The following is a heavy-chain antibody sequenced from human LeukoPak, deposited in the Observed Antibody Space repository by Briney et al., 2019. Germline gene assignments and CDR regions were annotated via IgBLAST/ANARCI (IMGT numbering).Heavy chain of an antibody. CDR2: IKQDGSEK. CDR1: GFTFSSYW. CDR3: AREGGWAYDFWSGYYIDY. D-gene: IGHD3-3*01. Sequence: GGSLRLSCAASGFTFSSYWMSWVRQAPGKGLEWVAKIKQDGSEKYYVDSVKGRFTISRDNAKNSLYLQMNSLRAEDTAVYYCAREGGWAYDFWSGYYIDYWGQGTLVTVSS. J-gene: IGHJ4*02. V-gene: IGHV3-7*01.